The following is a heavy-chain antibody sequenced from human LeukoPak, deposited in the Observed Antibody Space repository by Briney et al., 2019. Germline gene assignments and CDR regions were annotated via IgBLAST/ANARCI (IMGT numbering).Heavy chain of an antibody. V-gene: IGHV5-51*01. J-gene: IGHJ3*01. CDR3: GMSGDRVPLQDDVFDV. Sequence: GESLKISCKVSGYSFTSLCIGWVRQMPGKGLEWRGIIYPGDSGPTYSPSFQGKVTISVDKSINTAYLQWSSLQASDTAMYYCGMSGDRVPLQDDVFDVWGQGTMVTVST. CDR1: GYSFTSLC. D-gene: IGHD1-26*01. CDR2: IYPGDSGP.